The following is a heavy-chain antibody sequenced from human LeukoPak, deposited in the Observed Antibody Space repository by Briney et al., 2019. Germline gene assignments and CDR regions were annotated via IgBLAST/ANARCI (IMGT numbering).Heavy chain of an antibody. V-gene: IGHV3-11*04. CDR1: GFTFSDYY. CDR3: ARHELRGYSGYDSEGLRARDGWLVPNYFDY. D-gene: IGHD5-12*01. CDR2: ISSSGSTI. J-gene: IGHJ4*02. Sequence: GGSLRLSCAASGFTFSDYYMSWIRQAPGKGLEWVSYISSSGSTIYYADSVKGRFTISRDNAKNSLYLQMNSLRAEDTAVYYCARHELRGYSGYDSEGLRARDGWLVPNYFDYWGQGTLVTVSS.